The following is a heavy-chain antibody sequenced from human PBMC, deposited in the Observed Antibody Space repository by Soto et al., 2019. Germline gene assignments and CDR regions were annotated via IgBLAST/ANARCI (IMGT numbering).Heavy chain of an antibody. D-gene: IGHD5-12*01. CDR3: ARESGGATATLDYYYFYMDV. V-gene: IGHV1-2*04. Sequence: QVQLVQSGAEVRKPGASVTVSCRSSGDSFNDYYIHWVRQAPGQGFEWMGWINPNGGGTKYAQKFQGWVSMTRDTSIRTVYMQLSRLRSDDTAVYYCARESGGATATLDYYYFYMDVWGTGTTVTVS. CDR1: GDSFNDYY. J-gene: IGHJ6*03. CDR2: INPNGGGT.